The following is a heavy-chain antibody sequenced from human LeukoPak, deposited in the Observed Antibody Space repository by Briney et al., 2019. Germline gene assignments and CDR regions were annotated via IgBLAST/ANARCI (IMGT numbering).Heavy chain of an antibody. J-gene: IGHJ2*01. CDR1: GGTISSSSHH. D-gene: IGHD2-2*01. CDR2: IYYTGST. Sequence: KTSETLSLTCSVSGGTISSSSHHWGWIRQPPGEGLEWIGTIYYTGSTYYNPSLQSRVTISIDTSKSQFSLRLSSVTAADTAAYFCARHSRCTSSICSDWYFDLWGRGPLITVSS. V-gene: IGHV4-39*01. CDR3: ARHSRCTSSICSDWYFDL.